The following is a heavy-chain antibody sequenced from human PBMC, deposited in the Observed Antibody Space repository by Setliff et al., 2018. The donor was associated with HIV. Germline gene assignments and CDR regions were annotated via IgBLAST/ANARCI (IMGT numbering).Heavy chain of an antibody. V-gene: IGHV3-20*04. CDR3: ARDGSGSYYYFDY. J-gene: IGHJ4*02. CDR2: INWNGGST. D-gene: IGHD1-26*01. Sequence: PSETLRLSCAASGFTFDDYGMSWVRQAPGKGLEWVSGINWNGGSTGYADSVKGRFTISRDNAKNSLYLQMNSLRAEDTALYYCARDGSGSYYYFDYWGQGTLVTVSS. CDR1: GFTFDDYG.